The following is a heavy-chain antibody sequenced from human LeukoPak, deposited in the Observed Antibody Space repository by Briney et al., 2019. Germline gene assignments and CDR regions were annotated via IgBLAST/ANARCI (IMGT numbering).Heavy chain of an antibody. V-gene: IGHV3-23*01. Sequence: PGGSLRLSCAASGFTFSSHVMSWVRQAPGRGLEWVSSLSGSGKYTFYADSVKGRFTISRDNSRNELFLQMNSLTSGDTAEYYCPKSRATGTYPGRFDYWGLGILVTVSS. D-gene: IGHD3-10*01. CDR3: PKSRATGTYPGRFDY. CDR2: LSGSGKYT. CDR1: GFTFSSHV. J-gene: IGHJ4*02.